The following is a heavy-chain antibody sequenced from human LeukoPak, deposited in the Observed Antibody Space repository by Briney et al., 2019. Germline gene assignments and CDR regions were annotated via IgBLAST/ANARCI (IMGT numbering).Heavy chain of an antibody. V-gene: IGHV1-2*02. J-gene: IGHJ4*02. CDR3: ARDYYGSGSYYDY. CDR2: INPNTGGT. CDR1: GYTFTVYY. D-gene: IGHD3-10*01. Sequence: ASVKVSFKASGYTFTVYYLLWVRQAPGQGLEWMGWINPNTGGTNYAQNFQGRVTMTRDTSISTAYMELSRLTSDDTAVYFCARDYYGSGSYYDYWGQGTLVTVSS.